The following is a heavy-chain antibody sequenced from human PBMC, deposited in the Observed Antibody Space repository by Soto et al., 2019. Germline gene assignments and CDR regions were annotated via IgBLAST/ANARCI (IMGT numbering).Heavy chain of an antibody. J-gene: IGHJ5*02. Sequence: ASVKVSCKASGYTFTSYDINWVRQATGQGLEWMGWMNPNSGNTGYAQKLQGRVTMTTDTSISTAYMELSSLRSDDTAVYYCAREWHWFDPWGQGTLVTVSS. CDR2: MNPNSGNT. D-gene: IGHD2-8*01. V-gene: IGHV1-8*01. CDR1: GYTFTSYD. CDR3: AREWHWFDP.